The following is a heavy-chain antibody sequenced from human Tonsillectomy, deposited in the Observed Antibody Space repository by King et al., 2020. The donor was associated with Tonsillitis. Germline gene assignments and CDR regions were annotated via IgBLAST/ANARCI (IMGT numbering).Heavy chain of an antibody. CDR2: ISGMGGST. CDR3: AKDKPTFGGVIGCFDY. Sequence: VQLVESGGGLVQPGGSLRLSCAASGFTFSSYAMSLVRQAPGKGLEWVSAISGMGGSTYYADSVKGRFTISRDNSKNTLYLQMTSLRAQDTAVYYCAKDKPTFGGVIGCFDYWGQGTLVTVSS. CDR1: GFTFSSYA. D-gene: IGHD3-16*02. V-gene: IGHV3-23*04. J-gene: IGHJ4*02.